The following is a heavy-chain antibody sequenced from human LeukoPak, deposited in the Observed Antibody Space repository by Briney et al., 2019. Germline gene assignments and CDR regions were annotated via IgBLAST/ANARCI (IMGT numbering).Heavy chain of an antibody. CDR2: IRSKAYGGTT. D-gene: IGHD2-2*01. Sequence: GRSLRLSCTASGFTFGDYAMSWVRKAPGKGLEWVGFIRSKAYGGTTEYAASVKGRFTISRDDSKSIAYLQMNSLKTEDTAVYYCTRPYCSSTSCYPRYWYFDLWGRGTLVTVSS. V-gene: IGHV3-49*04. CDR1: GFTFGDYA. J-gene: IGHJ2*01. CDR3: TRPYCSSTSCYPRYWYFDL.